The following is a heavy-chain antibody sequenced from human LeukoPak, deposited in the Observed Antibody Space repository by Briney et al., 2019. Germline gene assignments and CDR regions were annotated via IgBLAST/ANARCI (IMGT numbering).Heavy chain of an antibody. CDR3: ARDPLDISRWANAFDI. V-gene: IGHV3-30*03. CDR1: GFTFTSYG. Sequence: GSLRLSCAASGFTFTSYGFHWVRQAPGKALELGAFKSYNGNKKYGDSVKGRFTISRDNAKNTLHLQMNGLRPDDTAVYYCARDPLDISRWANAFDIWGQGTMVTVSS. CDR2: KSYNGNKK. D-gene: IGHD2-2*03. J-gene: IGHJ3*02.